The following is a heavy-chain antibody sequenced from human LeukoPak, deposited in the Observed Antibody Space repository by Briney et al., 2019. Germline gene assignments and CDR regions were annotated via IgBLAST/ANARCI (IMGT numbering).Heavy chain of an antibody. Sequence: GGSLRLSCAASGFNFNNYWMSWLRQAPGKGLEWVALIWYDGSNKYYSDSVKGRFTISRDNSKNTLYLQMNSLRAEDTAVYYCAREGPRGNSQFDYWGQGTLVTVSS. J-gene: IGHJ4*02. CDR2: IWYDGSNK. CDR3: AREGPRGNSQFDY. V-gene: IGHV3-33*08. CDR1: GFNFNNYW. D-gene: IGHD4-23*01.